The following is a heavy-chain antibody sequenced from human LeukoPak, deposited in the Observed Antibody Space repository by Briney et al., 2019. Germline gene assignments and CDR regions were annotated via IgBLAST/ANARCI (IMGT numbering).Heavy chain of an antibody. Sequence: PGGSLRLSCAASGFXFNTYNMNWVRQAPGKGLEWVSYISGTSGSIFYADSVRGRLTISRDNAKNSLYLQMNSLRDEDTALYYCAREGTLDSFSDAFDLWGQGIMVTVSS. CDR1: GFXFNTYN. V-gene: IGHV3-48*02. D-gene: IGHD2-2*03. CDR3: AREGTLDSFSDAFDL. J-gene: IGHJ3*01. CDR2: ISGTSGSI.